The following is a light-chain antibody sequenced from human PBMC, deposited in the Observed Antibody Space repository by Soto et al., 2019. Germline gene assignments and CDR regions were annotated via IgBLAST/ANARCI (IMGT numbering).Light chain of an antibody. J-gene: IGKJ1*01. CDR3: QQYGSSPRT. V-gene: IGKV3-20*01. CDR2: GAS. CDR1: QSVSSSY. Sequence: EIVLTQSPGTLSLSRGERATLSCRASQSVSSSYLAWYQQKPGQAPRLLIYGASSRATGIPDRFSGSGSGKDFTLTISRLEPEDFAVYYCQQYGSSPRTFGQGTKVEIK.